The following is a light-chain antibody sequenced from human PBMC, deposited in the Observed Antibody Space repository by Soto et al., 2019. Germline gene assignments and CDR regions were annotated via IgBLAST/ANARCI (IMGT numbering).Light chain of an antibody. Sequence: DIQMTQSPSSLSASVGDRVTITCRASQGISNYLAWYQQKPGKVPKLLIYAASTLQSWGPSRCSGSGSERHFTLTIGTLQPEDVATYYCQKYNSAPRRLGQGGKV. J-gene: IGKJ1*01. CDR3: QKYNSAPRR. CDR2: AAS. CDR1: QGISNY. V-gene: IGKV1-27*01.